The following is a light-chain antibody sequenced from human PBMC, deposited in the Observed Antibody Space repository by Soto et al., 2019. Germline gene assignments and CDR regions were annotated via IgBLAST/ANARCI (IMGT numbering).Light chain of an antibody. CDR3: HSYDSTLSASI. Sequence: QSVLTQPPSVSGAPGQRVTISCTGSSSNIGAGYDVHWYHQLPGTAPKLLIFGNTNRPSGVPDRFSGSKSGTSASLATTGLQAEDEADYYCHSYDSTLSASIFGGGTKLTVL. CDR2: GNT. V-gene: IGLV1-40*01. CDR1: SSNIGAGYD. J-gene: IGLJ2*01.